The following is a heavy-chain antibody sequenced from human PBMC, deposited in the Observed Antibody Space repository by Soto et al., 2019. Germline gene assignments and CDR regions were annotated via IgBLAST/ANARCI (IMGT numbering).Heavy chain of an antibody. CDR1: GFTFSSYG. Sequence: QVQLVESGGGVVQPGRSLRLSCAASGFTFSSYGMHWVRQAPGKGLEWVAVISYDGSNKYYADSVKGRFTISRDNSKNPLYLQMNSLRAEDTAVYYCAKDRDYGDYDLRGSGMDVWGQGTTVTVSS. D-gene: IGHD4-17*01. CDR2: ISYDGSNK. V-gene: IGHV3-30*18. J-gene: IGHJ6*02. CDR3: AKDRDYGDYDLRGSGMDV.